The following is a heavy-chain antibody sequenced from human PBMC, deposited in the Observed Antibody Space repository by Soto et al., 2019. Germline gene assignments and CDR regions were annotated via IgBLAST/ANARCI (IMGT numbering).Heavy chain of an antibody. CDR1: GFTFSNAC. J-gene: IGHJ4*02. CDR2: IKSETDGGTT. Sequence: EVQLVESGGGLVKPGGSLTLSCAASGFTFSNACMNWVRQAPGKGLESVGRIKSETDGGTTDYGAPVKGRFTISRDDSRNTLYLQMNSLKIEDTAVYYCTTGGAWGQGTLVTVSS. CDR3: TTGGA. V-gene: IGHV3-15*07.